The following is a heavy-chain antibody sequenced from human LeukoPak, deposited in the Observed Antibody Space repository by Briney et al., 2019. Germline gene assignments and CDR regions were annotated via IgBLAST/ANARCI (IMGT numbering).Heavy chain of an antibody. V-gene: IGHV3-23*01. D-gene: IGHD1-1*01. CDR1: GLSINNYA. CDR3: ARGRVNNNWFFVGDY. CDR2: IIGSSGST. Sequence: PGGSLRLSCVASGLSINNYAMNWVRQAPGKGLEWVSLIIGSSGSTFYADSVKGRFTISRDKSKNTLYLQMNSLRAEDTAVYYCARGRVNNNWFFVGDYWGQGALVTVSS. J-gene: IGHJ4*02.